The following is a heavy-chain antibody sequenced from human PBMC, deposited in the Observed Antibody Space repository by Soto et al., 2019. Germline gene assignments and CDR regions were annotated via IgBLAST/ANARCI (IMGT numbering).Heavy chain of an antibody. Sequence: EVQLVESGGGLVQPGGSLRLSCAASGFIFSRHWMSWVRQAQGKGLEWVANIRQDGNEEQYLDSVKGRFTLSRDNAKNSLYLQMNGLRAEATAVYYCAKSEGYSFDIRGQGTLVTVSS. V-gene: IGHV3-7*01. CDR1: GFIFSRHW. D-gene: IGHD1-1*01. CDR2: IRQDGNEE. J-gene: IGHJ3*02. CDR3: AKSEGYSFDI.